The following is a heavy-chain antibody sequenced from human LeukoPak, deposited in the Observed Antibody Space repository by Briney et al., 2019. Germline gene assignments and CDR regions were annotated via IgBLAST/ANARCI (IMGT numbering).Heavy chain of an antibody. CDR3: AKVFEEGYYDSSGYYFSATKGGFDY. CDR1: GFTFRSYA. V-gene: IGHV3-23*01. CDR2: ISADGGYT. J-gene: IGHJ4*02. D-gene: IGHD3-22*01. Sequence: PRGSLRLSCAASGFTFRSYAMTWVRQAPGKGLEWVSGISADGGYTYYADSVKGRFTISRDNFQNKMYLQMNSLRAEDTALYYCAKVFEEGYYDSSGYYFSATKGGFDYWGQGTLVTVSS.